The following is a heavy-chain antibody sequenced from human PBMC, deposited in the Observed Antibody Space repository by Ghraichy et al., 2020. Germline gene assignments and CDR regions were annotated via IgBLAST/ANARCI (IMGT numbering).Heavy chain of an antibody. V-gene: IGHV3-23*01. Sequence: GGSLRLSCAASGFTFSSYAMSWVRQAPGKGLEWVSAISGSGGSTYYADSVKGRFTISRDNSKNTLYLQMNSLRAEDTAVYYCAKDLRGIKYDSSGYFDYWGQGTLVTVSS. CDR3: AKDLRGIKYDSSGYFDY. J-gene: IGHJ4*02. CDR1: GFTFSSYA. CDR2: ISGSGGST. D-gene: IGHD3-22*01.